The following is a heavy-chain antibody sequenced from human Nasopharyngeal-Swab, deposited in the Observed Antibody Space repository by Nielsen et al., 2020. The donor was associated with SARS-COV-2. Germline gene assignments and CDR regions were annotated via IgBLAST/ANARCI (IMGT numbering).Heavy chain of an antibody. CDR3: AKDYRVVAAAGTDYYYYMDV. J-gene: IGHJ6*03. Sequence: VRQAPGKGLEWVSAISGSGGSTYYADSVEGRSTISRDNSKNTLYLQMNSLRAEDTAVYYCAKDYRVVAAAGTDYYYYMDVWGKGTTVTVSS. CDR2: ISGSGGST. D-gene: IGHD6-13*01. V-gene: IGHV3-23*01.